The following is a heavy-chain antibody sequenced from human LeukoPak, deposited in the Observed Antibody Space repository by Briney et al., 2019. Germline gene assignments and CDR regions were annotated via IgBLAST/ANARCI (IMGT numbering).Heavy chain of an antibody. Sequence: GGSLRLSCAASGFTFSSYSMNWVRQAPGNGLEWVSSISSSSSYIYYADSVKGRFTISRDNAKNSLYLQMNSLRAEDTAVYYCARDRTNYYDSSGYYWFDPWGQGTLVTVSS. CDR3: ARDRTNYYDSSGYYWFDP. CDR1: GFTFSSYS. V-gene: IGHV3-21*01. J-gene: IGHJ5*02. CDR2: ISSSSSYI. D-gene: IGHD3-22*01.